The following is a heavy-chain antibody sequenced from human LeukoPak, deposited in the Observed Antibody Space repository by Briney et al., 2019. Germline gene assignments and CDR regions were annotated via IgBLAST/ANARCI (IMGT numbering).Heavy chain of an antibody. CDR2: INHSGST. CDR1: GGSFSGYY. Sequence: SETLSLTCAVSGGSFSGYYWSWIRQPPGKGLEWIGEINHSGSTNYNPSLKSRVTISVDTSKNQFSLKLSSVTAADTAVYYCARQQLVRFAFDIWGQGTMVTVSS. V-gene: IGHV4-34*01. CDR3: ARQQLVRFAFDI. D-gene: IGHD6-13*01. J-gene: IGHJ3*02.